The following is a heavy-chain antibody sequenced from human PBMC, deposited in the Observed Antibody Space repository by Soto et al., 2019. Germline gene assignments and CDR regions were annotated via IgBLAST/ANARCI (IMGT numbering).Heavy chain of an antibody. CDR2: IYHSGST. J-gene: IGHJ5*02. CDR1: GGSIGSYY. D-gene: IGHD2-2*01. V-gene: IGHV4-59*12. CDR3: ARVPDR. Sequence: PSETLSLTCTVSGGSIGSYYWSWIRQPPGKGLEWIGYIYHSGSTYYNPSLKSRVTISVDRSKNQFSLKLSSVTAADTAVYYCARVPDRWGQGTLVTVS.